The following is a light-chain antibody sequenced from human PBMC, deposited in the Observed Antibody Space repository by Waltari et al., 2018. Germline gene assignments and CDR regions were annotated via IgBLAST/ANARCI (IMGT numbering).Light chain of an antibody. CDR1: KLGDKY. CDR2: QDS. V-gene: IGLV3-1*01. CDR3: QAWDSSTVV. J-gene: IGLJ2*01. Sequence: YELTQPPSVSVSPGQTASITCSGDKLGDKYACWYQQQPGQSPVLVIYQDSKRPSGIPERVSGSNSGNTATLTISGTQAMDEADYYCQAWDSSTVVFGGGTKLTVL.